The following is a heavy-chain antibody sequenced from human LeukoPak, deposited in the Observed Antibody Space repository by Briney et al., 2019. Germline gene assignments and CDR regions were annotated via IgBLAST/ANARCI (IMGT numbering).Heavy chain of an antibody. CDR1: GFTFDDYG. Sequence: GGSLRLSCAASGFTFDDYGMSWVRQAPGKGLEWVSGINWNGGSTGYADSVKGRFTISRDNAKNSLYLQMNSLRAEDTAVYYCARGLIPMFRGVIGYWGQGTLVTVSS. CDR2: INWNGGST. CDR3: ARGLIPMFRGVIGY. D-gene: IGHD3-10*01. V-gene: IGHV3-20*04. J-gene: IGHJ4*02.